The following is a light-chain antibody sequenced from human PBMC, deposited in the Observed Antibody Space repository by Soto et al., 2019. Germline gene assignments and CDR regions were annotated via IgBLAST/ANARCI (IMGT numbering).Light chain of an antibody. CDR2: AAS. V-gene: IGKV1-9*01. J-gene: IGKJ5*01. Sequence: DIQLTQSPSFLSASVGDRVTITCRASQGISSYLAWYQQKPGKAPKLLIYAASTLQSGVPSKFSGSGSGTEFTLTISSLQPEYFATYYCQQLNSYPITFGQGTRLEIK. CDR3: QQLNSYPIT. CDR1: QGISSY.